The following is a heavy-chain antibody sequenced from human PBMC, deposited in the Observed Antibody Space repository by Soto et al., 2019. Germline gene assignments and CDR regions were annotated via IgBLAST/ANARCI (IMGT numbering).Heavy chain of an antibody. CDR3: ARDLPYYDILTGYYPQNWFDP. CDR2: IYYSGST. V-gene: IGHV4-59*01. J-gene: IGHJ5*02. D-gene: IGHD3-9*01. CDR1: GGSISSYY. Sequence: SETLSLTCTVSGGSISSYYWSWIRQPPGKGLEWIGYIYYSGSTNYNPSLKSRVTISVDTSKNQFSLKLSSVTAADTAVYYCARDLPYYDILTGYYPQNWFDPWGQGTLVTVSS.